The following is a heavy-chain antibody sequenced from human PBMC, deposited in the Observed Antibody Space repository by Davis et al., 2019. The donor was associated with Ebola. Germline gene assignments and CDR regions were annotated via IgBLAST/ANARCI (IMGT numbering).Heavy chain of an antibody. V-gene: IGHV4-31*03. CDR2: IYYSGST. J-gene: IGHJ6*02. Sequence: MPSETLSLTCTVSGGSISSGGYYWSWIRQHPGKGLEWIGYIYYSGSTYYNPSLKSRVTISVDTSKNQFSLKLSSVTAADTAVYYCARDFSLDRFDYYYYGMDVWGQGTTVTVSS. CDR1: GGSISSGGYY. D-gene: IGHD3/OR15-3a*01. CDR3: ARDFSLDRFDYYYYGMDV.